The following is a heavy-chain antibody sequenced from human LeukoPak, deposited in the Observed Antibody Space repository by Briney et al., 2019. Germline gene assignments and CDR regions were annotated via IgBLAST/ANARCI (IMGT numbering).Heavy chain of an antibody. CDR2: INGDGRDI. V-gene: IGHV3-23*01. J-gene: IGHJ4*02. CDR3: AMYMGYYGRDLDY. CDR1: GFTFTSYA. D-gene: IGHD3-10*01. Sequence: GGSLRLSCVVSGFTFTSYAMSWVRQAPGKGLEWVSAINGDGRDIHCVDSVKGRFTISRDNSNNMLYLRMNSLRAEDTAVYYCAMYMGYYGRDLDYWCQGALVTVSS.